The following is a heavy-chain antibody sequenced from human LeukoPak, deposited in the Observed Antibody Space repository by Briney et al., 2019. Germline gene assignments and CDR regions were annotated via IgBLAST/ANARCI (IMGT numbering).Heavy chain of an antibody. D-gene: IGHD3-22*01. CDR3: ARVYDSSAYYGYYFDY. V-gene: IGHV4-59*08. CDR1: GGSISNYY. J-gene: IGHJ4*02. Sequence: SETLSLTCTVSGGSISNYYWSWFRQPPGKGLEWIGYIYYSGSTKYNPSLKSRVTISVDTSKNQFSLKLSSVTAADTAVCYCARVYDSSAYYGYYFDYWGQGTLVTVSS. CDR2: IYYSGST.